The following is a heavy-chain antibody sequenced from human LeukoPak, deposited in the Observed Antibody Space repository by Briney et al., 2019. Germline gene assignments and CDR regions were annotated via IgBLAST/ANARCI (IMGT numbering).Heavy chain of an antibody. Sequence: SETLSLTCTVSGGSISSSSYYWGWIRQPPGKGLEWIGRIYTSGSTNYNPSLKSRVTMSVDTSKNQFSLKLSSVTAADTAVYYCARFRENYYYYYMDVWGKGTTVTVSS. J-gene: IGHJ6*03. CDR2: IYTSGST. V-gene: IGHV4-61*05. CDR3: ARFRENYYYYYMDV. CDR1: GGSISSSSYY.